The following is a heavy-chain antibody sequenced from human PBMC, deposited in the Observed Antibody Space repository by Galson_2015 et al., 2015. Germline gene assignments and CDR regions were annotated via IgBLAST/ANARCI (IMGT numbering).Heavy chain of an antibody. D-gene: IGHD3-10*01. CDR3: ARGRGFIFDF. Sequence: SLRLSCAASGFTASSNYMAWFRQAPGKGLEWVSVLSKTDTAYYVDSVRGRFTISRDNSKNTVYLQMDYLTDDDTAVYYCARGRGFIFDFWGQGTLVTVSS. J-gene: IGHJ4*02. CDR2: LSKTDTA. V-gene: IGHV3-53*01. CDR1: GFTASSNY.